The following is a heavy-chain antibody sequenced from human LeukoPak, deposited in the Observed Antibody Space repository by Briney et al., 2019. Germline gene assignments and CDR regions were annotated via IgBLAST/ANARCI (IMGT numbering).Heavy chain of an antibody. CDR3: ARDLGCSSTSCYEDAFDI. V-gene: IGHV1-18*01. CDR1: GYTFTSYG. Sequence: ASVKVSCKASGYTFTSYGISWVRQAPGQGLEWMGWISAYNGNTNYAQKLQGRVTMTTDTSTSTAYMELRSLRSDDTAVYYCARDLGCSSTSCYEDAFDIWGQGTMGTVSS. J-gene: IGHJ3*02. CDR2: ISAYNGNT. D-gene: IGHD2-2*01.